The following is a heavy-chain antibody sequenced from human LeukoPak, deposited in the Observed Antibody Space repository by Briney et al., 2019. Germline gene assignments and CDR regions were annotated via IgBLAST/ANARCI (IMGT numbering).Heavy chain of an antibody. CDR3: ARDRYYYDSSSFDY. D-gene: IGHD3-22*01. CDR1: GYTFTSYG. J-gene: IGHJ4*02. Sequence: GASVKVSCKASGYTFTSYGISWVRQAPGQGLEWMGWISAYNGNTNYAQKLQGRVTMTTDTSTSTAYMELRSLRSDDTAVYYCARDRYYYDSSSFDYWGQGTLVTVSS. V-gene: IGHV1-18*01. CDR2: ISAYNGNT.